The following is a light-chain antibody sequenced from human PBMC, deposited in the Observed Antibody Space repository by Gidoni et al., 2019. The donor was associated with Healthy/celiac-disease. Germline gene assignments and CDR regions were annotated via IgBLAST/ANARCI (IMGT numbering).Light chain of an antibody. CDR3: QQYNSYPLT. CDR2: DAS. J-gene: IGKJ1*01. Sequence: DVQMTQYPSTLSASVGDRVTITCRDSQSISSWLALYQQKPGKAPKLLIYDASSLESGVPSRFSGRGSGTEFTLTISSLQPDDFATYYCQQYNSYPLTFGQGTKVEIK. CDR1: QSISSW. V-gene: IGKV1-5*01.